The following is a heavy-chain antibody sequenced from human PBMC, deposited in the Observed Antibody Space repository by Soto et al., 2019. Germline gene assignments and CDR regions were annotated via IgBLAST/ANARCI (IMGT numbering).Heavy chain of an antibody. CDR2: ISGSGGST. V-gene: IGHV3-23*01. D-gene: IGHD6-19*01. CDR1: GFTFSSYA. J-gene: IGHJ2*01. Sequence: EVQLLESGGGLVQLGGSLRLSCAASGFTFSSYAMSWVRQAPGKGLEWVSAISGSGGSTYYADSVKGRFTISRDNSKNTLYLQMNSLRAEDTAVYYCAKDRREQWRYFDLWGRGTLVTVSS. CDR3: AKDRREQWRYFDL.